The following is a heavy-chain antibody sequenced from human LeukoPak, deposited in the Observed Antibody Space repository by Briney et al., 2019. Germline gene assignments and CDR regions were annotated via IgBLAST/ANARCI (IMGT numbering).Heavy chain of an antibody. V-gene: IGHV3-30*04. CDR2: ISYDGSNK. D-gene: IGHD2-8*02. Sequence: SCKASGYTFTGYYMHWVRQAPGKGLEWVAVISYDGSNKYHSDSVKGRFTISRDNSKYTLYLQMNNLRAEDMALYYCARAGTGTFTNWFDPWGQGTLVTVSS. CDR3: ARAGTGTFTNWFDP. J-gene: IGHJ5*02. CDR1: GYTFTGYY.